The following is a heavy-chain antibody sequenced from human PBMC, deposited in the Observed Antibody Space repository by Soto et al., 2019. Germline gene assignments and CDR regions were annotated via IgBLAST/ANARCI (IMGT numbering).Heavy chain of an antibody. CDR2: ISPNSGGT. V-gene: IGHV1-2*02. Sequence: ASVKVSCKASGYTFTGYYMHWVRQAPGQGLEWMGWISPNSGGTNYAQKFQGRVTMTRDTSISTAYMELSRLRSDDTAVYYCARDRSSSWYSAYYYYGMDVWGQGTTVTVSS. CDR3: ARDRSSSWYSAYYYYGMDV. J-gene: IGHJ6*02. CDR1: GYTFTGYY. D-gene: IGHD6-13*01.